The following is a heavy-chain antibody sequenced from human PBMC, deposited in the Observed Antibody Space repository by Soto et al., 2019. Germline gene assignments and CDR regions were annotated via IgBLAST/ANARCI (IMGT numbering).Heavy chain of an antibody. V-gene: IGHV3-21*01. CDR3: ARDPTRGIDYYDSSGYQNWFDP. CDR1: GFAFSSYS. D-gene: IGHD3-22*01. J-gene: IGHJ5*02. CDR2: ISSSSSYI. Sequence: GGSLRLSCAASGFAFSSYSMNWVRQAPGKGLEWVSSISSSSSYIYYADSVKGRFTISRDNAKNSLYLQMNSLRAEGTAVYYCARDPTRGIDYYDSSGYQNWFDPWGQGTLVTVSS.